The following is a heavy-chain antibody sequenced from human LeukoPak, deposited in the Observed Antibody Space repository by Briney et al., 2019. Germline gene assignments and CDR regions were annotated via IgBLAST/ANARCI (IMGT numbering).Heavy chain of an antibody. CDR2: IGTAGDT. J-gene: IGHJ6*02. Sequence: GGSLRLSCAASGFTFSSYDMHWVRQATGIGLEWVSAIGTAGDTYYPGSVKGRFTISRENAKNSLYLQMNSLRAGDTAVYYCARGLDTRDPLHYYYYGMDVWGQGTTVTVSS. D-gene: IGHD2-2*02. CDR3: ARGLDTRDPLHYYYYGMDV. CDR1: GFTFSSYD. V-gene: IGHV3-13*01.